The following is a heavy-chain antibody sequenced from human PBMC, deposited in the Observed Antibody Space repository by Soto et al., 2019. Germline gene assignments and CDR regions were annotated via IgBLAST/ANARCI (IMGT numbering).Heavy chain of an antibody. V-gene: IGHV3-7*02. CDR1: GFTFSRSW. CDR2: IKYDGGEK. D-gene: IGHD3-10*01. Sequence: HPGGSLRLSCAASGFTFSRSWMSWVRQGPGKGLEWVAHIKYDGGEKYYVDSVKGRFTISRDNPKTTLHMQMNSLRAEDTAVYYCARGSSKVRGLIDYYFDYWGQGTLVTVSS. CDR3: ARGSSKVRGLIDYYFDY. J-gene: IGHJ4*02.